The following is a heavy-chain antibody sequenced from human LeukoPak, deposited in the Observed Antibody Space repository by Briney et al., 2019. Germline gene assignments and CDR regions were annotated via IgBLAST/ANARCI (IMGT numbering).Heavy chain of an antibody. D-gene: IGHD2-2*01. J-gene: IGHJ4*02. Sequence: ASVKVSCKASGYTFTGYYMLWVRQAPGQGLEWMGWINPNSGGTNYAQKFQGRVTMTRDTSISAAYMELSRLRSDDTAVYYCARQYCSSTSCQYTDYWGQGTLVTVSS. CDR1: GYTFTGYY. CDR3: ARQYCSSTSCQYTDY. V-gene: IGHV1-2*02. CDR2: INPNSGGT.